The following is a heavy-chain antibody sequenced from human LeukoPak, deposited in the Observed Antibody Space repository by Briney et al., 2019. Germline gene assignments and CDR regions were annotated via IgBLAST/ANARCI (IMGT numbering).Heavy chain of an antibody. Sequence: GGSLRLSCAASGFTFSSYAMSWVRQAPGKGLEWVANIKQDGREEYYVDSVKGRFTISRDNAKKSTYLQMNRVRAEDTAVYYCASSTYYYDSSDAFDIWGQGTMVTVSS. CDR3: ASSTYYYDSSDAFDI. V-gene: IGHV3-7*03. CDR2: IKQDGREE. J-gene: IGHJ3*02. D-gene: IGHD3-22*01. CDR1: GFTFSSYA.